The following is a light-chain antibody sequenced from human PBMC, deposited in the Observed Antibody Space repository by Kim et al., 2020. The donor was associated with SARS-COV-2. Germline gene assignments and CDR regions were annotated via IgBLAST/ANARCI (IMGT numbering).Light chain of an antibody. CDR3: KQYGSSPYT. CDR1: QRFCGND. J-gene: IGKJ2*01. Sequence: WTRGERATPACRARQRFCGNDLAGFEQNRGQAPGLVIYGAYVRATGIPDRFRGSGSGTDFTLTMSRLEPEDFAVYYCKQYGSSPYTCGQGTKLEI. V-gene: IGKV3-20*01. CDR2: GAY.